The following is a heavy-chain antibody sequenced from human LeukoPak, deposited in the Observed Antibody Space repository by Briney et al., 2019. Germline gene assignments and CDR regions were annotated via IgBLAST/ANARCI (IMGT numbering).Heavy chain of an antibody. CDR2: IDPSDSYT. CDR1: GYSFTSYW. J-gene: IGHJ3*02. D-gene: IGHD2-15*01. Sequence: GESLRISCKGSGYSFTSYWISWVRQMPGKGLEWIGRIDPSDSYTNYSPSFQGHVTISADKSISTAYLQWSSLKASDTAMYYCARLHCSGGTCYPADAFDIWGQGTMVTVSS. CDR3: ARLHCSGGTCYPADAFDI. V-gene: IGHV5-10-1*01.